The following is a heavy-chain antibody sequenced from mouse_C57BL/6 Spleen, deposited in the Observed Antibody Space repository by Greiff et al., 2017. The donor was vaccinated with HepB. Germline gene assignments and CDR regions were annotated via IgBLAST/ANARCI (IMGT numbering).Heavy chain of an antibody. CDR1: GFTFSSYA. CDR3: ARERLRVYFDY. Sequence: EVMLVESGGGLVKPGGSLKLSCAASGFTFSSYAMSWVRQTPEKRLEWVATISDGGSYTYYPDNVKGRFTISRDNAKNNLYLQMSHLKSEDTAMYYCARERLRVYFDYWGQGTTLTVSS. V-gene: IGHV5-4*01. D-gene: IGHD3-2*02. CDR2: ISDGGSYT. J-gene: IGHJ2*01.